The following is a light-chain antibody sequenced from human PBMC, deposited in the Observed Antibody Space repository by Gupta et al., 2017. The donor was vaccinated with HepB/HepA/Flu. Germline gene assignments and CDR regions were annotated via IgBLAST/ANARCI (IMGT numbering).Light chain of an antibody. V-gene: IGKV3-11*01. J-gene: IGKJ4*01. CDR1: HGISRF. CDR3: QQRSNWPQELS. CDR2: DSS. Sequence: IVLTPSPATLSLSPGEPATLSCRATHGISRFLAWLQQKPGQAPRLLIYDSSTRATGIPPRFSESRLDTDFTLTSNSLEPGDFAGYYSQQRSNWPQELSCGGGTKVEIK.